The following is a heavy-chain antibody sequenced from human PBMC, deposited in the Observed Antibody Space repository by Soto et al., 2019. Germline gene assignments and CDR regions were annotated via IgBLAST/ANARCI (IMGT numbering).Heavy chain of an antibody. Sequence: SETLSLTCTVSGGSISSSSYYWGWIRQPPGKGLEWIGSIYYSGSTYYNPSLKSRVTISVDTSKNQFSLKLSSVTAADTAVYYCARQPRDRRITMVRGVFCHAFDIWGQGTMVTVSS. CDR3: ARQPRDRRITMVRGVFCHAFDI. CDR1: GGSISSSSYY. V-gene: IGHV4-39*01. CDR2: IYYSGST. D-gene: IGHD3-10*01. J-gene: IGHJ3*02.